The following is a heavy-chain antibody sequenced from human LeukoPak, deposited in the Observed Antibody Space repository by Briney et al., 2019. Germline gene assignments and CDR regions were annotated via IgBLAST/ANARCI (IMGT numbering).Heavy chain of an antibody. CDR1: EFTFSSYW. CDR3: ARGFTIFGVVNDAFDI. J-gene: IGHJ3*02. D-gene: IGHD3-3*01. Sequence: PGGSLRLSCAASEFTFSSYWMHWVRQAPGKGLVWVSRINSDGSSTSYADSVKGRFTISRDNAKNTLYLQMKSLRAEDTAVYYCARGFTIFGVVNDAFDIWGQGTMVTGSS. CDR2: INSDGSST. V-gene: IGHV3-74*01.